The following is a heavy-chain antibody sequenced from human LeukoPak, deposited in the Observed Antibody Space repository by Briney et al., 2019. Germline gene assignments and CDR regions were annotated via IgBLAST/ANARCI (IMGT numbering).Heavy chain of an antibody. CDR1: GGSISGYF. CDR3: ARLGYSYGAIDY. D-gene: IGHD5-18*01. V-gene: IGHV4-59*08. CDR2: IHYSGST. Sequence: SETLSLTCTVSGGSISGYFWSWIRQPPGKGLEWIGYIHYSGSTNYNPSLNSRVTISVDTSKNQFSLKLSSVTAADTAVYYCARLGYSYGAIDYWGQGTLVTVSS. J-gene: IGHJ4*02.